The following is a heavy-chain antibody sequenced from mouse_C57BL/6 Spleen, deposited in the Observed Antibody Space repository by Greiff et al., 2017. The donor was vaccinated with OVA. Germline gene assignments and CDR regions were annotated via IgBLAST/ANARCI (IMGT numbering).Heavy chain of an antibody. CDR3: ARRDYRAMDY. V-gene: IGHV1-69*01. CDR1: GYTFTSYW. D-gene: IGHD2-14*01. Sequence: QVQLQQPGAELVMPGASVKLSCKASGYTFTSYWMHWVKQRPGQGLEWIGEIDPSDSYTNYNQKFKGKSTLTVDKSSSTAYMQLSSLTSEDSAVYYCARRDYRAMDYWGKGTSVTVAS. CDR2: IDPSDSYT. J-gene: IGHJ4*01.